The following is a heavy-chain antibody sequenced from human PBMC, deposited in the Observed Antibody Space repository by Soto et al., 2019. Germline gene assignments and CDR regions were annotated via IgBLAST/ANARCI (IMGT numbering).Heavy chain of an antibody. CDR2: IFSNDEK. J-gene: IGHJ6*03. CDR1: GFSLSNGKVG. CDR3: ARILFGRSVAGGYFYMDV. Sequence: HVTLKGSGPVLGKPTETLTLTCTVSGFSLSNGKVGVSWIRQPPGKALEWLAHIFSNDEKSYRTSLKSRLTISEDTSKSQVVLTMNNVDPVDTATYYCARILFGRSVAGGYFYMDVWGKGTTVTVSS. V-gene: IGHV2-26*01. D-gene: IGHD6-19*01.